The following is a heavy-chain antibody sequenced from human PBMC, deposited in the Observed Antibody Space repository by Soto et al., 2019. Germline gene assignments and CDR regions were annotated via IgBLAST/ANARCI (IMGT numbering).Heavy chain of an antibody. Sequence: QVQLVQSGAEVQKPGSSVKVSCKASGGTFSSYTISWVRQAPGQGLEWMGRIIPILGIANYAQKFQGRVTITADKSTSTAYMELSSLRSEDTAVYYCARAAGSLYFDLWGRGTLVTVSS. J-gene: IGHJ2*01. CDR1: GGTFSSYT. CDR3: ARAAGSLYFDL. CDR2: IIPILGIA. D-gene: IGHD2-15*01. V-gene: IGHV1-69*02.